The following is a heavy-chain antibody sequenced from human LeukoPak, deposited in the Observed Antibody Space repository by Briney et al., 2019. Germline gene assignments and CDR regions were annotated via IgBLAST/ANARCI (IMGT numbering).Heavy chain of an antibody. D-gene: IGHD5-12*01. J-gene: IGHJ4*02. CDR2: IRIKTDGGTT. Sequence: GGSLRLSCAASVFTLSIANMTWVREGPPGGQWWGCGIRIKTDGGTTGSAAPVKGRFTISRDDSKNTLYLQMNSLKTEDTAVYYCTTSLYSGYDWGSDYWGQGTLVTVSS. CDR1: VFTLSIAN. V-gene: IGHV3-15*01. CDR3: TTSLYSGYDWGSDY.